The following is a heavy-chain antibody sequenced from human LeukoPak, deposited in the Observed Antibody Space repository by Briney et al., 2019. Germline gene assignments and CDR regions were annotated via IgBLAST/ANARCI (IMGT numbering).Heavy chain of an antibody. V-gene: IGHV1-2*02. Sequence: ASEKVCCTPPGYTFTGSHIHCAPQAPGPGLGWMGWINPNSGGTNYAQKFQGRVTMTRDTSISTAYMELSRLRSDDTAVYYCASLAYPDYWGQGTLVTVSS. CDR3: ASLAYPDY. J-gene: IGHJ4*02. CDR2: INPNSGGT. D-gene: IGHD3-16*01. CDR1: GYTFTGSH.